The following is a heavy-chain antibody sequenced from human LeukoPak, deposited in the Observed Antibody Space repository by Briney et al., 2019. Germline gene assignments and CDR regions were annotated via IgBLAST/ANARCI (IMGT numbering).Heavy chain of an antibody. D-gene: IGHD6-13*01. V-gene: IGHV1-46*01. Sequence: ASLKVSCTASGYTFTSYYMHWVRQAPGQGLEWMGIINHSGGSTSYAQKFQGRVTMTRDTSTSTVYMELSSLRSEDTAVYYCARDPRVSSSSWGFDYWGQGTLVTVSS. CDR2: INHSGGST. J-gene: IGHJ4*02. CDR1: GYTFTSYY. CDR3: ARDPRVSSSSWGFDY.